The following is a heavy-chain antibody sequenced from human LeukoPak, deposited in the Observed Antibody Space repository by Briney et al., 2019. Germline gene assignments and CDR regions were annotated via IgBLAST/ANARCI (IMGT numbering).Heavy chain of an antibody. Sequence: TGGSLRLSCSASGFNFSSYAMHWVRQAPGKGLEYVSAISSNGGSTYYADSVKGRFTISRDNYKNTLNLQMSSLRAEDTAVYYCVVSYLYAFDIWGQGTMVTVSS. V-gene: IGHV3-64D*09. CDR1: GFNFSSYA. CDR3: VVSYLYAFDI. J-gene: IGHJ3*02. CDR2: ISSNGGST. D-gene: IGHD5-18*01.